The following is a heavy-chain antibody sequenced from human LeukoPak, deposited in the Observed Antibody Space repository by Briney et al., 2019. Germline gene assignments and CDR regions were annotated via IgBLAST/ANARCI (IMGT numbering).Heavy chain of an antibody. J-gene: IGHJ4*02. Sequence: PGGSLRLSCAASGFTFSRYAMSWVRHAPGKGREWVSSNSGSGDITYYADSVKGRFTISRDNSKNTLYLQMNSLRAEDTAVYYCAKDPAVAAPFDYWGQGTLVTVSS. D-gene: IGHD6-19*01. CDR1: GFTFSRYA. CDR2: NSGSGDIT. V-gene: IGHV3-23*01. CDR3: AKDPAVAAPFDY.